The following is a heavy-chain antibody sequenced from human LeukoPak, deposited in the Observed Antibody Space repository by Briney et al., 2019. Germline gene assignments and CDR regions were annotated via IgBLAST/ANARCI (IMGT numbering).Heavy chain of an antibody. D-gene: IGHD3-22*01. CDR2: INSDGSST. CDR3: ASIGVDYYDSSGSNAFDI. Sequence: PGGSLRLSCAASGFTFSSYWMHWVRQAPGKGLVWVSRINSDGSSTSYADSVKGRFTISRDNAKNTLYLQMNSLRAEDTAVYYCASIGVDYYDSSGSNAFDIWGQGTMVTVSS. J-gene: IGHJ3*02. V-gene: IGHV3-74*01. CDR1: GFTFSSYW.